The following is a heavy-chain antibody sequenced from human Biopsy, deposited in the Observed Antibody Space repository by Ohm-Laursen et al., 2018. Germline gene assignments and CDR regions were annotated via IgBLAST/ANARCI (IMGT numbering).Heavy chain of an antibody. Sequence: TLSLTCTVSGDSISSYYWSWIRQPPGKGLEWIGYVYYTGSTDYNPSLQSRVTISVDTSKDHFSLRLRSVTPADTAIYYCARDRGYYSDRTVPGYFDLWGRGTLVTVSS. CDR3: ARDRGYYSDRTVPGYFDL. CDR2: VYYTGST. V-gene: IGHV4-59*01. J-gene: IGHJ2*01. D-gene: IGHD3-22*01. CDR1: GDSISSYY.